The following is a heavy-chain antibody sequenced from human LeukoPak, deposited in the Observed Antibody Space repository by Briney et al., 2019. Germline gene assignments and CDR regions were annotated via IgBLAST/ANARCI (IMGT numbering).Heavy chain of an antibody. CDR2: VNEVGGT. CDR3: ARGQGATVPQVGKNWFDP. D-gene: IGHD1-26*01. Sequence: PSETLPLTCAVYIDSFSNYHWNWIRQTPSKGLEWIGEVNEVGGTNISPSLRNRVILSVDTSKNQFFLKLISVTVADTAVYYCARGQGATVPQVGKNWFDPWGQGTRVTVSS. J-gene: IGHJ5*02. CDR1: IDSFSNYH. V-gene: IGHV4-34*01.